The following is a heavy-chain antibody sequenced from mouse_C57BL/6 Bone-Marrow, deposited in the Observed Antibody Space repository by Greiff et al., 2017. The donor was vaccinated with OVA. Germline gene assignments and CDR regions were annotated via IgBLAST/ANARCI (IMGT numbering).Heavy chain of an antibody. CDR2: IDPETGGT. D-gene: IGHD4-1*01. V-gene: IGHV1-15*01. CDR3: TRQDWDWYFDV. CDR1: GYTFTDYE. J-gene: IGHJ1*03. Sequence: VKLVESGAELLRPGASVTLSCKASGYTFTDYEMHWVKQTPVHGLEWIGAIDPETGGTAYNQKFKGKAILTADKSSSTAYMELRSLTSEDSAVYYCTRQDWDWYFDVWGTGTTVTVSS.